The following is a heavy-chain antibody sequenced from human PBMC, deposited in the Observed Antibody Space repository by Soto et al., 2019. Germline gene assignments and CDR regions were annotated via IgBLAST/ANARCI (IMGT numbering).Heavy chain of an antibody. V-gene: IGHV4-39*01. D-gene: IGHD3-22*01. CDR2: IYYSGST. CDR1: GGSISSSSYY. J-gene: IGHJ4*02. CDR3: ARYLDDSSGYYHDELYYFDY. Sequence: SETLSVTCTVSGGSISSSSYYWGWIRQPPGKGLEWIGSIYYSGSTYYNPSLKSRVTISVDTSKNQFSLKLSSVTAADTAVYYCARYLDDSSGYYHDELYYFDYWGQGTLVTVS.